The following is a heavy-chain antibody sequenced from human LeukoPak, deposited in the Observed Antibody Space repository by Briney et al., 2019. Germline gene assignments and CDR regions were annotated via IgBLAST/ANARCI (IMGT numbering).Heavy chain of an antibody. CDR3: ARREGRLRYYYYYYMDV. CDR2: TYYRSKWYN. CDR1: GDSVSSNSAA. J-gene: IGHJ6*03. Sequence: SQTLSLTCAISGDSVSSNSAAWNWIRQSPLRGLEWLGRTYYRSKWYNDYAVSVKSRITINPDTSKNQFSLQLNSVTPEDTAVYYCARREGRLRYYYYYYMDVWGKGTTVTVSS. V-gene: IGHV6-1*01.